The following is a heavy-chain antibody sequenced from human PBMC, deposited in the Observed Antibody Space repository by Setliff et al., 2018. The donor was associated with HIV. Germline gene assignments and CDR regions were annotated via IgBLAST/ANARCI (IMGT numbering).Heavy chain of an antibody. CDR1: GFSFSIYE. V-gene: IGHV3-48*03. J-gene: IGHJ4*01. CDR2: ISSSSGTI. CDR3: VTDRDGYNH. D-gene: IGHD5-12*01. Sequence: GGSLRLSCAASGFSFSIYEMNWVRQAPGKGLEWLSYISSSSGTILYVDSVQGRFTISRDNAKNSLYLQMNSLRAEDTAVFYCVTDRDGYNHWGHGTLVTVSS.